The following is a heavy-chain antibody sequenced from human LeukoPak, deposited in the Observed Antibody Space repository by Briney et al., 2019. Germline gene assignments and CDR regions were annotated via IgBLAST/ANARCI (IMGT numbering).Heavy chain of an antibody. J-gene: IGHJ4*02. D-gene: IGHD3-10*01. Sequence: GGSLRLSCAASGFTFSSYGMHWVRQAPGKGLEWVAVISYDGSNKYYADSVKGRFTISRDNSKNTLYLQMNSLRAEDTAVYYCAKDGAWDYYGSGSPSAGFDYWGQGTLVTVSS. CDR3: AKDGAWDYYGSGSPSAGFDY. V-gene: IGHV3-30*18. CDR1: GFTFSSYG. CDR2: ISYDGSNK.